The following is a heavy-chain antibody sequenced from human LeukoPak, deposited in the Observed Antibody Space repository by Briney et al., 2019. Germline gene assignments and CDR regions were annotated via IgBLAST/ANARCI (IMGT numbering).Heavy chain of an antibody. CDR1: GFTFSSYA. Sequence: PGGSLRLSCAASGFTFSSYAMSWVRQARGKGLEWVSDISGSGGSTYYADSVKGRFTISRDNSKNTLYLQMNSLRAEDTAVYYCAKVVRYYGSGSYYKILYYFDYWGQGTLVTVSS. J-gene: IGHJ4*02. V-gene: IGHV3-23*01. CDR2: ISGSGGST. D-gene: IGHD3-10*01. CDR3: AKVVRYYGSGSYYKILYYFDY.